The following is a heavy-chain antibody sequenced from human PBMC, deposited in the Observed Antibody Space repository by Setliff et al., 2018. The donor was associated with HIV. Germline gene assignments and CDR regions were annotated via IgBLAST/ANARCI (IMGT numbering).Heavy chain of an antibody. CDR3: ARDRFDTVFGVVAYYFYYMDV. CDR2: IYYSGST. D-gene: IGHD3-3*01. J-gene: IGHJ6*03. Sequence: SETLSLTCTVSGGSISSGGYFWSWIRQPPGKGLEWIGYIYYSGSTYYNPSLKSRVTISVDTAKNQFSLKLSSVTAADTAVYYCARDRFDTVFGVVAYYFYYMDVWGKGTTVTVSS. V-gene: IGHV4-31*03. CDR1: GGSISSGGYF.